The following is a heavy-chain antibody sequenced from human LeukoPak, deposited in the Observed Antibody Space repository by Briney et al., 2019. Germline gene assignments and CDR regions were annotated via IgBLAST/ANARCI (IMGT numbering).Heavy chain of an antibody. CDR3: ARGSTVAAFDY. CDR1: GDSVLSNTVA. Sequence: SQALSLTCAISGDSVLSNTVAWNWIAQSPRRGLEWLGRTYHSAKCYKDYAESEKSRITINPYTSKNWFSLKLNSVTPEDTAVYNCARGSTVAAFDYCSQGALVTVSS. J-gene: IGHJ4*02. CDR2: TYHSAKCYK. D-gene: IGHD4-23*01. V-gene: IGHV6-1*01.